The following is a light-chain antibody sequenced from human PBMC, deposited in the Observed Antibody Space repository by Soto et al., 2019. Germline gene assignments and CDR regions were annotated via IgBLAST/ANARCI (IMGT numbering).Light chain of an antibody. J-gene: IGKJ5*01. V-gene: IGKV1-5*01. CDR2: DAS. CDR1: QSISNW. CDR3: QQYNSYPIT. Sequence: DIQMTQSPSPLSASVGDRVIVTFRASQSISNWLAWYQQKPGKAPKLLIYDASTLEGGVPSRFSGSGSGTEFTLTISSLQPDDFATYYCQQYNSYPITFGQGTRLEIK.